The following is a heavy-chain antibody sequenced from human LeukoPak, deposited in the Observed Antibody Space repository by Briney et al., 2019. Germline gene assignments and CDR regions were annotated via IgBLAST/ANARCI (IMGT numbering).Heavy chain of an antibody. D-gene: IGHD3-10*01. CDR3: ASNIDYYGSGSYYRY. J-gene: IGHJ4*02. CDR2: INYSGTT. V-gene: IGHV4-39*07. Sequence: SETLSLTCTVSGDSLSSSNCYWAWIRQPPGKGLEWITSINYSGTTFYNPSLKSRVTISVDKSKNQCSLKLSSVTAADTAVYYCASNIDYYGSGSYYRYWGQGTLVTVSS. CDR1: GDSLSSSNCY.